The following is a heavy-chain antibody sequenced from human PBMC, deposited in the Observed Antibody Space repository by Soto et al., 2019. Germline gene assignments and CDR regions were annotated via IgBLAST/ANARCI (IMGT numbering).Heavy chain of an antibody. CDR2: ISGSGRKT. Sequence: EVQMLESGGGLVHPGGSLRLSCAASGFTFSNYAMNWVRQAPGKGLEWVSSISGSGRKTYYADSVKGRRTISRDSSKNTLYLQMNSLRVEDTGVYYCAKDLNGSGSFTSYYHYGMDVWGQGTTVTVSS. D-gene: IGHD3-10*01. J-gene: IGHJ6*02. CDR1: GFTFSNYA. CDR3: AKDLNGSGSFTSYYHYGMDV. V-gene: IGHV3-23*01.